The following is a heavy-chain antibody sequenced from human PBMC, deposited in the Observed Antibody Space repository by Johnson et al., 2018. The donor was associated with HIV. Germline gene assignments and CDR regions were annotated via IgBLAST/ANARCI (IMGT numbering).Heavy chain of an antibody. CDR2: ISSNGDNT. CDR3: AKMSIAVAGTVEAFDI. D-gene: IGHD6-19*01. CDR1: GFTFSTYA. V-gene: IGHV3-64*04. J-gene: IGHJ3*02. Sequence: QVQLVESGGGLVQPGGSLRLSCTASGFTFSTYAMHWVRQAPGKGLEYVSAISSNGDNTYYADSGKDRFNTSRDNAKNTLHLQMNSLRAEDTAVYYCAKMSIAVAGTVEAFDIWGQGTMVTVSS.